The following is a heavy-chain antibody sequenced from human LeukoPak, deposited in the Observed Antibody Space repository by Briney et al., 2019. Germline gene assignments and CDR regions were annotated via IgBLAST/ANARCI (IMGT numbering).Heavy chain of an antibody. CDR2: IYYSGST. V-gene: IGHV4-39*01. CDR3: ARRVSGYSSSWYGRYFDY. CDR1: GVSISSSSYY. D-gene: IGHD6-13*01. J-gene: IGHJ4*02. Sequence: SETLSLTCTVSGVSISSSSYYWGWLRQPPGKGLEWIGSIYYSGSTYYNPSPKSRITISVDTSKNQFSLKLSSVTAADTAVYYCARRVSGYSSSWYGRYFDYWGQGTLVTVSS.